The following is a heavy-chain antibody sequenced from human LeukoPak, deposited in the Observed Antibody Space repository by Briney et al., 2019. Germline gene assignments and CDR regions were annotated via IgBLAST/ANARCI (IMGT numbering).Heavy chain of an antibody. CDR1: GVTFSSYW. Sequence: PGGSLRLSCAASGVTFSSYWMSWVRQAPGKGLEWVANIKQDGSEKYYVDSAKGRFTISRDNAKNSLYLQLNSLRAEDTAVYYCARFSGGYDSYYYYYMDVWGKGTTVTVSS. V-gene: IGHV3-7*01. D-gene: IGHD3-10*01. CDR2: IKQDGSEK. J-gene: IGHJ6*03. CDR3: ARFSGGYDSYYYYYMDV.